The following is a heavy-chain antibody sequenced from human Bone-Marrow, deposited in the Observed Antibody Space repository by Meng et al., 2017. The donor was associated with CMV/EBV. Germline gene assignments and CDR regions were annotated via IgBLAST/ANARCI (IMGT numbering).Heavy chain of an antibody. D-gene: IGHD6-19*01. Sequence: FVVALSSYYMHWVRQAPGQGPEWRGMVNHFDDTTTYAQKFQGRVTMTRDTSTSTVYMELSSLRSEDTAVYYCARDLGISVAGTPPDSWGQGTLVTVSS. CDR3: ARDLGISVAGTPPDS. CDR1: VVALSSYY. J-gene: IGHJ5*02. CDR2: VNHFDDTT. V-gene: IGHV1-46*01.